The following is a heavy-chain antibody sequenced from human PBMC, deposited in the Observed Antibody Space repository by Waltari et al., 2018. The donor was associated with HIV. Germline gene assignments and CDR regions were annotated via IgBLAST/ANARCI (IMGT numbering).Heavy chain of an antibody. CDR2: IKSKSDGGTT. CDR1: GLAFDDAG. V-gene: IGHV3-15*01. D-gene: IGHD3-16*01. Sequence: EVQLVESGGGLVNRGGSIRLSCLASGLAFDDAGMNWVRQAPGKGLEWVCRIKSKSDGGTTDYAAAVKGRFTISRDDSKKTVYLQMDSLKSEDTAVYYCTDPLLRHGFHIWGQGTMVTVSS. J-gene: IGHJ3*02. CDR3: TDPLLRHGFHI.